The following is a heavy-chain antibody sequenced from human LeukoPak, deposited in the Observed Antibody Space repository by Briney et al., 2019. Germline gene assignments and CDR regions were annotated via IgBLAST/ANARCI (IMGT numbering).Heavy chain of an antibody. J-gene: IGHJ4*02. CDR3: ARHRGNIVGATYFDY. V-gene: IGHV4-39*01. Sequence: PSETLSLTCTVSGASISSSVYYWGWVRQSPGKGLEWIGSIYYSGRTFYNPSLGGRVTISVDTSKNQFSLKLSSVTAADTAVYYCARHRGNIVGATYFDYWGQGTLVTVSS. D-gene: IGHD1-26*01. CDR2: IYYSGRT. CDR1: GASISSSVYY.